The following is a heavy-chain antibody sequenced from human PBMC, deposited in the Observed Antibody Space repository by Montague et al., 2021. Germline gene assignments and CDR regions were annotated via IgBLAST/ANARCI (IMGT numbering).Heavy chain of an antibody. CDR3: ARQWAGGSGTRAIEY. Sequence: SETLSLTCTVSGGSFSSCPYSWVWLSPTPGLGLVWIVSLFRTADCFFNPSLKSPVIISVDTSGNQFSLRLTSVTAADTAVYFCARQWAGGSGTRAIEYWGQGILVTVSS. D-gene: IGHD3-3*01. CDR1: GGSFSSCPYS. V-gene: IGHV4-39*01. CDR2: LFRTADC. J-gene: IGHJ4*02.